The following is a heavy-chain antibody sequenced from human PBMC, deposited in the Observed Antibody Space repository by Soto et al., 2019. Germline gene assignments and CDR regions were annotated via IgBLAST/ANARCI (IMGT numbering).Heavy chain of an antibody. CDR2: ISAYNGNT. Sequence: ASVKVSCKASGYTFTGYDINWVRQATGQGLEWMGWISAYNGNTNYAQKLQGRVTMTTDTSTSTAYMELRSLRSDDTAVYYCARDSPPVDYWGQGTLVTVSS. V-gene: IGHV1-18*01. J-gene: IGHJ4*02. CDR3: ARDSPPVDY. CDR1: GYTFTGYD.